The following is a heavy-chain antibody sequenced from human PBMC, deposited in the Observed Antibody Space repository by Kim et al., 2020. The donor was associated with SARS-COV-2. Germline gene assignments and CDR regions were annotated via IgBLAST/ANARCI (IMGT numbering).Heavy chain of an antibody. Sequence: SETLSLTCTVSGGSISSGGYYWSWIRQHPGKGLEWIGYIYYSGSTYYNPSLKSRVTISVDTSKNQFSLKLSSVTAADTALYYCARAITSVITTSYFDYWGQGTPVTVSS. V-gene: IGHV4-31*03. D-gene: IGHD3-22*01. CDR2: IYYSGST. J-gene: IGHJ4*02. CDR1: GGSISSGGYY. CDR3: ARAITSVITTSYFDY.